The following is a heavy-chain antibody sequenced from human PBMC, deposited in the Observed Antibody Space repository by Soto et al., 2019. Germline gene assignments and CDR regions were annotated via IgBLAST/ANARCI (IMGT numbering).Heavy chain of an antibody. J-gene: IGHJ4*02. CDR1: GFSLSTSGVGVG. V-gene: IGHV2-5*02. Sequence: QITLKESGPTLVKPTQTLTLTCTFSGFSLSTSGVGVGVGWIRQPPGKALEWLALIYWDDDKLYSPSLKTRVXIXXDTSKHQVVLTMTNMDPVDTATYCCARWGSSSLDYWGQGNLVTVSS. CDR2: IYWDDDK. CDR3: ARWGSSSLDY. D-gene: IGHD3-16*01.